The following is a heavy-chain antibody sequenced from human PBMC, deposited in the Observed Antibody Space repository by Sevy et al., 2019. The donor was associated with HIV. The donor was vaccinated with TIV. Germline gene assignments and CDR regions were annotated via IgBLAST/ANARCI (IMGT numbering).Heavy chain of an antibody. CDR1: GFTVSDAW. Sequence: GGSLRLSCGASGFTVSDAWMSWVRQAPGKGLEWVGRIKSKSDGGTTDYVAPVKGRFTISRDDSKNTLYLQISSLKTEDTAVYYCTTAPGVTIFGVVKDYWGQGTLVTVSS. V-gene: IGHV3-15*01. J-gene: IGHJ4*02. CDR2: IKSKSDGGTT. CDR3: TTAPGVTIFGVVKDY. D-gene: IGHD3-3*01.